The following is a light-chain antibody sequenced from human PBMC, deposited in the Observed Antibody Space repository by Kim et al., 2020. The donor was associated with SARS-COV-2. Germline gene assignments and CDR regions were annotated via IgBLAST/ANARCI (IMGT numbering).Light chain of an antibody. J-gene: IGLJ3*02. V-gene: IGLV2-14*03. CDR1: SSDLGGYAY. Sequence: QSALTQPASVSGSPGQSITISCTGTSSDLGGYAYVSWYQQHPDKAPKLIIYDVSRRPSGVSNRFSASKSGNTASLTISGLQAEDGADYYCSSYTTYTTWVFGGGTKVTVL. CDR2: DVS. CDR3: SSYTTYTTWV.